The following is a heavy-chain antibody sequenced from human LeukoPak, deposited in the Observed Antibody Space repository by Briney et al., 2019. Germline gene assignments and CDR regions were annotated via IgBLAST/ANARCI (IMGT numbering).Heavy chain of an antibody. D-gene: IGHD5-12*01. CDR2: ISSSSSTI. CDR3: AIVATSLDV. CDR1: GFTFSSYG. Sequence: GGSLRLSCAASGFTFSSYGMHWVRQAPGKGLEWVSYISSSSSTIYYADSVKGRFTISRDNAKNSLYLQMNSLRAEDTAVYYCAIVATSLDVWGKGTTVTVSS. J-gene: IGHJ6*04. V-gene: IGHV3-48*01.